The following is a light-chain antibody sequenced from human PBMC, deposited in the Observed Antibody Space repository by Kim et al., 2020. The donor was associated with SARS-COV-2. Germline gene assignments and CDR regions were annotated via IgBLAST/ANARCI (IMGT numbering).Light chain of an antibody. V-gene: IGLV1-51*01. Sequence: QSVLTQPPSVSAAPGQKVTISCSASSSSIGSFYVSWYQQLPGTAPKLLIHDNNARPSGIPDRFSGSKSGTSATLGIIGLQPGDEATYYCETWDSSLSTVVFGGGTQLTVL. CDR1: SSSIGSFY. J-gene: IGLJ2*01. CDR2: DNN. CDR3: ETWDSSLSTVV.